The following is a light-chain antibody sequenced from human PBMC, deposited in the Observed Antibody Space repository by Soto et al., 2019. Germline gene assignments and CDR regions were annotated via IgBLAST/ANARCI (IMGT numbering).Light chain of an antibody. CDR2: EVN. V-gene: IGLV2-8*01. Sequence: QSALTQPPSASGSPGQSVAISCTGTSSDIGYYNYVSWYRQHPGQAPELLIYEVNKRPSAVPDRFSGSKSGNTASLTVSGLRVEDEADYYCSAYAGSNNLVFGGGTKLTVL. J-gene: IGLJ2*01. CDR3: SAYAGSNNLV. CDR1: SSDIGYYNY.